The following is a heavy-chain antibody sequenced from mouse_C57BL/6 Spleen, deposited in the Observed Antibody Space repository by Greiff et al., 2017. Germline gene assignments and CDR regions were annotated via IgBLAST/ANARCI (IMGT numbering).Heavy chain of an antibody. Sequence: EVQLQESGGGLVKPGGSLKLSCAASGFTFSSYAMSWVRQTPEKSLEWVATISDGGSYTYYPDNVKGRFTISRDNAKNNLYLQMSHLKSEDTAMYYCARVGAMLPNAMDYWGQGTSVTVSS. CDR2: ISDGGSYT. CDR1: GFTFSSYA. D-gene: IGHD3-1*01. CDR3: ARVGAMLPNAMDY. V-gene: IGHV5-4*01. J-gene: IGHJ4*01.